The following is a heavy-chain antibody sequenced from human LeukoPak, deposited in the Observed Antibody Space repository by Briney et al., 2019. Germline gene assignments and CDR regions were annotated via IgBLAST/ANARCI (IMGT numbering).Heavy chain of an antibody. CDR1: GYTCTVYY. V-gene: IGHV1-2*02. Sequence: GASVKVSCTTSGYTCTVYYIHWVRHAPAQGLEWMGWIDPQRGGTNYAQKFQGRVTMNRDTSITTAYMELSRLRSDDTAVYYCAMWTSRWLASDYWGQATLVTVSS. CDR2: IDPQRGGT. D-gene: IGHD6-19*01. J-gene: IGHJ4*02. CDR3: AMWTSRWLASDY.